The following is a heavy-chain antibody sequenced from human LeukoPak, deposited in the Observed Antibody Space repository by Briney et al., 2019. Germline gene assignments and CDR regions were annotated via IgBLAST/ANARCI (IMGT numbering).Heavy chain of an antibody. CDR1: GFTFRNHG. CDR2: IWYDGSNQ. D-gene: IGHD2-15*01. CDR3: ARDTRARYLDL. J-gene: IGHJ2*01. Sequence: RRSLRLSCAAPGFTFRNHGMHLVRQAPGKGLEWVAIIWYDGSNQYYADSVKGRFTISRDNSKNTHFLQMNSLRAEDTAVYYRARDTRARYLDLWGRGTLGTVS. V-gene: IGHV3-33*01.